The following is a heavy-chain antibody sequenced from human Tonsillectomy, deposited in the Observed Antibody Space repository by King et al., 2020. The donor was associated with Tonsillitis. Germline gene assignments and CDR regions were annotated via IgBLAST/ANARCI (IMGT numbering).Heavy chain of an antibody. CDR3: ASRDADYGTHY. D-gene: IGHD3-16*01. V-gene: IGHV4-61*02. J-gene: IGHJ4*02. Sequence: QLQESGPGLVKPSQTLSLTCIVSGGSISSGSYYWSWIRQPAGKGLEWIGRVYTSGSTNYNPSLKSRVTISIDTSKNQFSLRLSSVSAADTAVYYCASRDADYGTHYWAEGTRVTVPS. CDR1: GGSISSGSYY. CDR2: VYTSGST.